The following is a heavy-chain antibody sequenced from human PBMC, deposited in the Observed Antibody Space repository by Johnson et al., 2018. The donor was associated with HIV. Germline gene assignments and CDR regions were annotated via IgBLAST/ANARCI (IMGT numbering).Heavy chain of an antibody. CDR3: ARGVSSGYYSNAFDV. D-gene: IGHD3-22*01. J-gene: IGHJ3*01. Sequence: VQLVESGGGLVQPGGSRRLSCAASGFIFRSSAMSWVRQAPGKGLEWVSGINWNGGSTGYADSVKGRFTISRDSAKNSLYLQMNSLRAEDTALYYCARGVSSGYYSNAFDVWGQGTMATVSS. CDR1: GFIFRSSA. CDR2: INWNGGST. V-gene: IGHV3-20*04.